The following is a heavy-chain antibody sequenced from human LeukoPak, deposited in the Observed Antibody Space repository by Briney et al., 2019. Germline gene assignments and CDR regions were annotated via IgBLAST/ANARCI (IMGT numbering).Heavy chain of an antibody. Sequence: GGSLRLSCEASGFTFDAYAMHWVRQAPGKGLEWVSVINKDGSATYYADSVKGRFTISRDNSKHSLDLQMNSLRSEDTALYYCATWAFYHSLDVWGQGTTVTVSS. CDR1: GFTFDAYA. CDR2: INKDGSAT. V-gene: IGHV3-43*02. CDR3: ATWAFYHSLDV. J-gene: IGHJ6*02. D-gene: IGHD1-26*01.